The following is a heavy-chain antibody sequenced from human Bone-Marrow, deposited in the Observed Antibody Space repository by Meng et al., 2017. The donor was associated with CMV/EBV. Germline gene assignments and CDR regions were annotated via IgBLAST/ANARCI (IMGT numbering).Heavy chain of an antibody. D-gene: IGHD3-22*01. CDR2: ISWDGDDT. J-gene: IGHJ4*02. CDR3: AKDRHYDTRGFYSFSCDS. V-gene: IGHV3-43D*03. CDR1: GFNFDDSA. Sequence: GGSLGLSCAASGFNFDDSAMHWVRQAPGRSLEWVSLISWDGDDTYYAGSVKGRFTISRDNTKDSLFLQMSSLRPEDTALYFCAKDRHYDTRGFYSFSCDSWGQGTLVTVSS.